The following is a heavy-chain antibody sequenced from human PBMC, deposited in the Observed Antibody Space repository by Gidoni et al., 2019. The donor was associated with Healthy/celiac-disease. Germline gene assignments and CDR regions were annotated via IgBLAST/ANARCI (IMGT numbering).Heavy chain of an antibody. CDR3: ARGRGAMADY. CDR2: IYYSGST. CDR1: GGSISSSSYY. Sequence: QLQLQESGPGLVKPSETLSLTCTVSGGSISSSSYYWGWIRQPPGKGLEWIGSIYYSGSTYYNPSLKSRVTISVDTSKNQFALKLSSVTAADTAVYYCARGRGAMADYWGQGTLVTVSS. J-gene: IGHJ4*02. V-gene: IGHV4-39*07. D-gene: IGHD3-16*01.